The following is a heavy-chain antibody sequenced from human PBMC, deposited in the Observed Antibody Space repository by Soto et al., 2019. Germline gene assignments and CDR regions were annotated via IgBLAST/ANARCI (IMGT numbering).Heavy chain of an antibody. D-gene: IGHD2-15*01. CDR3: ARHATTLIAAFDI. Sequence: GASVKVSCKASGGTFSSYTISWVRQAPGQGLEWMGRIIPILGIANYAQKFQGRVTITADKSTSTAYMELSSLRSEDTAVYYCARHATTLIAAFDIWGQGTMVTVSS. J-gene: IGHJ3*02. CDR2: IIPILGIA. V-gene: IGHV1-69*02. CDR1: GGTFSSYT.